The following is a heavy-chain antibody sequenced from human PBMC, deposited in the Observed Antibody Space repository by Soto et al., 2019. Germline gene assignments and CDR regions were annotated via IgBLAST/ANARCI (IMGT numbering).Heavy chain of an antibody. D-gene: IGHD5-18*01. V-gene: IGHV3-30-3*01. CDR2: ISFDGSNK. CDR3: ATDRVQVWLRSGMDV. CDR1: GFTFSRYA. Sequence: QVQLVESGGGVVQPGRSLRLSCAASGFTFSRYAMHWVRQAPGKGLEWVAVISFDGSNKYYADSVKGRFSISRDDSENTLHLQRSSLSAEDTAVYYCATDRVQVWLRSGMDVWGQGTTVTVSS. J-gene: IGHJ6*02.